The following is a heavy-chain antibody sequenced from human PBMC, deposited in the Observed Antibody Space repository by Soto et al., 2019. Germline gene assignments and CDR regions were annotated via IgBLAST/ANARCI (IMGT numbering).Heavy chain of an antibody. CDR2: ISAYNGNT. CDR1: GYTFTSYG. V-gene: IGHV1-18*01. CDR3: GREGAGTPGDWCDP. D-gene: IGHD1-1*01. Sequence: QVQLVQSGAEVKKPGASVKVSCKASGYTFTSYGISWVRQAPGQGLEWMGWISAYNGNTNYAQKLQGRVTMTTDTSTGTADRELRCLRSDDTAVYYCGREGAGTPGDWCDPWGQGPLVTVSS. J-gene: IGHJ5*02.